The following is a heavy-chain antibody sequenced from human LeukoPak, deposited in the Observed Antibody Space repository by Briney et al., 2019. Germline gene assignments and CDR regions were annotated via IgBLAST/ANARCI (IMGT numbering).Heavy chain of an antibody. Sequence: PSETLSLTCTVSGGSISSYYWCWIRQPPGKGLEWIGYIYYSGSPNYTPSLKSRVTISVDTSKNQFPLKLSSVTAADTAVYYCARGGRIAVAHFDYWGQGTLVTVSA. CDR1: GGSISSYY. CDR3: ARGGRIAVAHFDY. J-gene: IGHJ4*02. V-gene: IGHV4-59*01. CDR2: IYYSGSP. D-gene: IGHD6-19*01.